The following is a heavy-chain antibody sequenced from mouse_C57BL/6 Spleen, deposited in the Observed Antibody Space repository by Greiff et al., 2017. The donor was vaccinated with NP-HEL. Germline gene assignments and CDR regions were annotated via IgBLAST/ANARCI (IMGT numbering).Heavy chain of an antibody. V-gene: IGHV1-66*01. CDR1: GYSFTSYY. D-gene: IGHD2-1*01. J-gene: IGHJ4*01. CDR2: IYPGSGNT. CDR3: AYGNYYAMDY. Sequence: QVQLQQSGPELVKPGASVKISCKASGYSFTSYYIHWVKQRPGQGLEWIGWIYPGSGNTKYNEKFKGKATLTADTSSSTAYMQLSSLTSEDSAVYYCAYGNYYAMDYWGQGTSVTVSS.